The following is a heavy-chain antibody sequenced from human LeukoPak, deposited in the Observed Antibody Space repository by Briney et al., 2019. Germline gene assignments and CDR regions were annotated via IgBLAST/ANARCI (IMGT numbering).Heavy chain of an antibody. Sequence: GGSLRLSCVASGFSISDYWMHWVRQAPGKGLVWVSRTGGSGTIYADSVRGRFTASRDNANNTMYLQMNTLSPEDTAVYYCARDWPHNWFDLWGQGTLVTVSS. CDR3: ARDWPHNWFDL. CDR1: GFSISDYW. J-gene: IGHJ5*02. CDR2: TGGSGT. V-gene: IGHV3-74*01.